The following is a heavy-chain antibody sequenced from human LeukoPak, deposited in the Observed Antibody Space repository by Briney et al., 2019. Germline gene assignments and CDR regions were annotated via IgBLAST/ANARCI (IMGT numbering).Heavy chain of an antibody. D-gene: IGHD3-10*01. J-gene: IGHJ4*02. CDR3: ARVGTYGSGSYLSWLDY. Sequence: PSETLSLTCTVSGGPISSYYWSWIRQPPGKGLEWIGYIYYSGSTNYNPSLKSRVTTSVDTSKNQFSLKLSSVTAADTAVYYCARVGTYGSGSYLSWLDYWGQGTLVTVSS. CDR1: GGPISSYY. V-gene: IGHV4-59*01. CDR2: IYYSGST.